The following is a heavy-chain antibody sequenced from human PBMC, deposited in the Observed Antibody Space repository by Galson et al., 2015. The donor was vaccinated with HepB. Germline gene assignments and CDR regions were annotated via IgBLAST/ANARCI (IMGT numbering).Heavy chain of an antibody. CDR1: GYTFTSYG. J-gene: IGHJ3*02. CDR2: ISAYNGNT. D-gene: IGHD2-2*01. V-gene: IGHV1-18*04. Sequence: SVKVSCKASGYTFTSYGISWVRRAPGQGLEWMGWISAYNGNTNYAQKLQGRVTMTTDTSTSTAYMELRSLRSDDTAVYYCARLEYCSSTSWVRKGGSCYSNAFDIWGQGTMVTVSS. CDR3: ARLEYCSSTSWVRKGGSCYSNAFDI.